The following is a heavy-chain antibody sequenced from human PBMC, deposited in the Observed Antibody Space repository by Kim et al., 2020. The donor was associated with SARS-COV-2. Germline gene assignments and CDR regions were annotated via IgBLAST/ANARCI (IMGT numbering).Heavy chain of an antibody. D-gene: IGHD6-19*01. CDR3: VKEGAVAASFVHNWIES. J-gene: IGHJ5*01. CDR1: GFTFRNYG. V-gene: IGHV3-33*06. CDR2: IWYDGSDR. Sequence: GGSLRLSCAASGFTFRNYGMHWVRQAPGKGLEWVAVIWYDGSDRYHADSVKGRFTISRDNSEDTLYLQMNSLRAEDTAVYYCVKEGAVAASFVHNWIESWGQGTLVSVSP.